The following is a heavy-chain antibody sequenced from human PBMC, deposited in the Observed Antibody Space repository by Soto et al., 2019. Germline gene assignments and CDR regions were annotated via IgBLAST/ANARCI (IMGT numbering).Heavy chain of an antibody. CDR1: GGSISSSSYY. CDR2: IYYSGST. D-gene: IGHD3-22*01. V-gene: IGHV4-39*01. CDR3: ARHYSDSSGPPDI. J-gene: IGHJ3*02. Sequence: QLQLQESGPGLVKPSETLSLTCTVSGGSISSSSYYWGWIRQPPGKGLEWIGSIYYSGSTYYNPSLKSRVTISVDTSKNQFSLKLSSVTAADTAVYYCARHYSDSSGPPDIWGQGTMVTVSS.